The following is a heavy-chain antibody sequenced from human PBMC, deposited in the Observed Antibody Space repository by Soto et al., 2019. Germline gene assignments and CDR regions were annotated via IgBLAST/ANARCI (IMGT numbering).Heavy chain of an antibody. CDR2: TFYRSRWYH. J-gene: IGHJ5*02. V-gene: IGHV6-1*01. CDR1: GDSVSSNSVA. D-gene: IGHD3-10*01. Sequence: SQTLSLTCAISGDSVSSNSVAWNWIRPSPARGLEWLGRTFYRSRWYHDYAVFVKSRIMINPDTSKNQFSLQLNSLTPEDTAVYYCARDRGSSYPFDLWGQGTLVTVSS. CDR3: ARDRGSSYPFDL.